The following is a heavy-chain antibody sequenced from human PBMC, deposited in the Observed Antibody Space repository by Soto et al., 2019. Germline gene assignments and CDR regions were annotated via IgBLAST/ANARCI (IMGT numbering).Heavy chain of an antibody. V-gene: IGHV3-23*01. Sequence: GGSLRLSXAVSGFTFSTSALSWVRQAPGKGLEWVSAITISGHNTYYADSVQGRFTISRDNSKNTLYLQMNSLRAEDTAVYYCAKERLGYFDYWGQGTLVTVSS. J-gene: IGHJ4*02. CDR2: ITISGHNT. CDR1: GFTFSTSA. D-gene: IGHD1-26*01. CDR3: AKERLGYFDY.